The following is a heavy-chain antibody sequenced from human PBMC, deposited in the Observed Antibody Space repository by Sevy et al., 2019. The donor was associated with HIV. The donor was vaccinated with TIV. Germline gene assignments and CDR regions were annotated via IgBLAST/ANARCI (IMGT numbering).Heavy chain of an antibody. CDR1: GGSISSYY. J-gene: IGHJ4*02. D-gene: IGHD5-12*01. V-gene: IGHV4-59*01. CDR2: IYYSGST. Sequence: SDTLSLTCTVSGGSISSYYWSWIRQPPGKGLEWIGYIYYSGSTNYNPSLKSRVTISVDTSKNQFSLKLSSVTAADTAVYYCARGGASGYDFGWGQGTLVTVSS. CDR3: ARGGASGYDFG.